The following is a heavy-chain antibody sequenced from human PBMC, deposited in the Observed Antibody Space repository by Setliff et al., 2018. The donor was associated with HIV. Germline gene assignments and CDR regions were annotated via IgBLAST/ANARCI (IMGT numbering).Heavy chain of an antibody. J-gene: IGHJ4*02. CDR3: ARTRGESCTGGRCYERFDY. D-gene: IGHD2-15*01. V-gene: IGHV1-2*02. CDR1: GYTFTSYG. CDR2: INPNSGDT. Sequence: VASVKVSCKASGYTFTSYGISWVRQAPGQGLEWMGWINPNSGDTDYAQKFQDRVTVTRDTSINTAYMELSRLRSDDTAVFYCARTRGESCTGGRCYERFDYWGQGTLVTVSS.